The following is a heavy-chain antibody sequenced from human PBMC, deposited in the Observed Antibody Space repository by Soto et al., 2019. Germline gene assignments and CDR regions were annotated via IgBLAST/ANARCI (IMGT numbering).Heavy chain of an antibody. V-gene: IGHV4-4*02. CDR1: GGSINSSNW. CDR3: ARDLKIAVAGTGSNWFDP. J-gene: IGHJ5*02. Sequence: SETLSLTCAVSGGSINSSNWWSWVRQPPGKGLEWIGEIYHSGSTNYNPSLKSRVTISVDKSKNQFSLKLSSVTAADTAVYYCARDLKIAVAGTGSNWFDPWGQGTLVTVSS. CDR2: IYHSGST. D-gene: IGHD6-19*01.